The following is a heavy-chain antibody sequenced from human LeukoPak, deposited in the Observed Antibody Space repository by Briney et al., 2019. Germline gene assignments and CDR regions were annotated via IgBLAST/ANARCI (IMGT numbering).Heavy chain of an antibody. CDR3: ARHYDDEVYYFDY. V-gene: IGHV5-51*01. CDR1: GYSFTSYW. D-gene: IGHD3-3*01. Sequence: RGESLKISCKGSGYSFTSYWIGWVRQMPGKGLEWMGIIYPGDSDTRYSPSFQGQVTISADKSISTAYLQWSSLKASDTAMYYCARHYDDEVYYFDYWGRGTLVTVSS. J-gene: IGHJ4*02. CDR2: IYPGDSDT.